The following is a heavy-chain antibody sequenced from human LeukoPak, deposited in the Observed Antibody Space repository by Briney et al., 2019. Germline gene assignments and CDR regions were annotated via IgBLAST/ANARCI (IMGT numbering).Heavy chain of an antibody. CDR1: GFTVSSNY. V-gene: IGHV3-66*02. Sequence: QTGGSLRLSCAASGFTVSSNYMSWVRQAPGKGLEWVSVLYSGGSTYYADSVKGRFTISRDNSKNTLYLQMNSLRAEDTAVYYCARGTTIFGPLDYWGQGTLVTVSS. J-gene: IGHJ4*02. CDR3: ARGTTIFGPLDY. CDR2: LYSGGST. D-gene: IGHD3-3*01.